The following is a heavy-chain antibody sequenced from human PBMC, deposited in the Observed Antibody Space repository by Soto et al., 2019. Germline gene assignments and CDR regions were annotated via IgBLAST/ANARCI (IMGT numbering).Heavy chain of an antibody. J-gene: IGHJ6*02. Sequence: DVQLLESGGHWVQPGGSLRLSCSASGFTLSSYAMSWVRQAPGKGLEWVSSISAGGDMTYNSDSVRGRFTISRDNSNNALFLQMHNLRIEDTALYYCARGDRSGSGSPASYYYSGWDVWGQGATVIVS. V-gene: IGHV3-23*01. D-gene: IGHD3-10*01. CDR3: ARGDRSGSGSPASYYYSGWDV. CDR1: GFTLSSYA. CDR2: ISAGGDMT.